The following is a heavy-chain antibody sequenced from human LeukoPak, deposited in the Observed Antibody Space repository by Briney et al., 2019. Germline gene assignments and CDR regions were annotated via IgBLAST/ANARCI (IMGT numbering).Heavy chain of an antibody. CDR1: GFTFSSYA. D-gene: IGHD3-22*01. CDR2: ISGSGGST. V-gene: IGHV3-23*01. J-gene: IGHJ4*02. CDR3: AKDEGYYYDSSGYYDY. Sequence: TGGSLRLSCAASGFTFSSYAMSWVRQAPGKGLEWVSAISGSGGSTYYADSVKGRFTISRDNSKNTLYLQMNSLRAEDTAVYYCAKDEGYYYDSSGYYDYWGQGTLVTVSS.